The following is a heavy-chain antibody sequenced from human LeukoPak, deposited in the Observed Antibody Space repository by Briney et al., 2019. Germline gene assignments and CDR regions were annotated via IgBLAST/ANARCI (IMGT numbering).Heavy chain of an antibody. V-gene: IGHV3-48*01. Sequence: PGGSLRLSCAASGFSFSSYSMNWVRQAPGKGLEWISYISSAGSSSKYYADSVQGRFTISRDNAKNSLSLQMNSLRAEDTAVYYCAHLSRLGELHGSWGQGTLVTVSS. D-gene: IGHD3-16*01. J-gene: IGHJ5*02. CDR2: ISSAGSSSK. CDR3: AHLSRLGELHGS. CDR1: GFSFSSYS.